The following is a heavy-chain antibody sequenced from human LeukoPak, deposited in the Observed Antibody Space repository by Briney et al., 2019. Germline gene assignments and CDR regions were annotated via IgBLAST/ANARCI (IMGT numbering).Heavy chain of an antibody. D-gene: IGHD3-10*01. CDR1: GGSISSDNYY. CDR3: NSGDYYYFDY. V-gene: IGHV4-39*07. Sequence: SETLSLTCTVSGGSISSDNYYWGWIRQPPGKGLEWIGSIYHSGSTNYNPSLKSRVTISIDKSKNQFSLKLSSVTAADTAVYYCNSGDYYYFDYWGQGTLVTVSS. J-gene: IGHJ4*02. CDR2: IYHSGST.